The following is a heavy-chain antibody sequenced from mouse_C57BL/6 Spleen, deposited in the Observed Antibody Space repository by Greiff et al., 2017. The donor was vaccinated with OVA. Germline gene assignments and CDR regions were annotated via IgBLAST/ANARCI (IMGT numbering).Heavy chain of an antibody. CDR2: SLPGSGST. Sequence: QVQLQQSGAELMKPGASVKLSCKATGYTFTGDWIEWVKQRPGHGLEWIGESLPGSGSTNYNEKFKGKATFTADTSSNTAYMILSSLTTEDFAVYYCARGGLLRHFYYWGPGTTLTVSS. V-gene: IGHV1-9*01. J-gene: IGHJ2*01. CDR3: ARGGLLRHFYY. D-gene: IGHD2-3*01. CDR1: GYTFTGDW.